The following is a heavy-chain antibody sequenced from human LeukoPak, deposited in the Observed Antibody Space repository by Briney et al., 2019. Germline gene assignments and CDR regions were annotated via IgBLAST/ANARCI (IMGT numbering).Heavy chain of an antibody. Sequence: PGGSLRLSCAASGFTFSSYAMSWVRQAPGEGLEWVSAISGSGGSTYYADSVKGRFTISRDNSKNTLYLQMNSLRAEDTAVYYCAKVRPFHCSSTSCYFDYWGQGTLVTVSS. CDR2: ISGSGGST. CDR3: AKVRPFHCSSTSCYFDY. CDR1: GFTFSSYA. D-gene: IGHD2-2*01. V-gene: IGHV3-23*01. J-gene: IGHJ4*02.